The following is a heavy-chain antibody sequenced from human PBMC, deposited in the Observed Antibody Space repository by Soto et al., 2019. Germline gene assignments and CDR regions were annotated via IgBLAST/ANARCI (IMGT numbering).Heavy chain of an antibody. CDR2: ISAYNGNT. CDR1: GYTFTSYG. D-gene: IGHD3-3*01. V-gene: IGHV1-18*01. J-gene: IGHJ6*04. Sequence: ASVKVSCKASGYTFTSYGISWVRQAPGQGLEWMGWISAYNGNTNYAQKLQGRVTMTTDTSTSTAYMELRSLRSDDTAVYYCAREASYYDFWSGYSNYYYGMEVWGEGTKVTVSS. CDR3: AREASYYDFWSGYSNYYYGMEV.